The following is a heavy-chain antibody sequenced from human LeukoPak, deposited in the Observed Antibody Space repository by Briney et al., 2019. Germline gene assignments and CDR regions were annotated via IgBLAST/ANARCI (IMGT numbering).Heavy chain of an antibody. V-gene: IGHV3-53*01. J-gene: IGHJ4*02. CDR2: IYSGGST. D-gene: IGHD6-6*01. CDR3: ARSARESSSSPFDY. Sequence: GGSLRLSCAASGLAVSSNYMSWVRQAPGKGLEWVSVIYSGGSTDYADAVKGRFTISRDNSKNTLYLQMNSLRAEHTAVYYCARSARESSSSPFDYWGQGTLVTVSS. CDR1: GLAVSSNY.